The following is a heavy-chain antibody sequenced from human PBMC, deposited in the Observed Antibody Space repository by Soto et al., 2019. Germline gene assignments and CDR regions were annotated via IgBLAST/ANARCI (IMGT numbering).Heavy chain of an antibody. J-gene: IGHJ4*02. CDR3: SRVDYYYGSGSVTPKYYFDH. D-gene: IGHD3-10*01. V-gene: IGHV4-59*12. CDR1: GGSISSYY. Sequence: SETLSLTCTVSGGSISSYYWSWIRQPPGKGLEWIGYIYYSGSTNYNPSHKSRVTISVDTSKNQFSLKLSSVTAADTAVYYCSRVDYYYGSGSVTPKYYFDHWGQGTLVTVSS. CDR2: IYYSGST.